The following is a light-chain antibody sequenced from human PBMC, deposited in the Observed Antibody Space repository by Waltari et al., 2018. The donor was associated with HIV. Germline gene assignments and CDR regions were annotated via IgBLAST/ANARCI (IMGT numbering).Light chain of an antibody. J-gene: IGLJ1*01. CDR1: ALPKQY. CDR2: KYS. Sequence: SYELTQPHSVSVSPGQTARITCSGDALPKQYAYCYQHMPGQAPVLVRYKYSERPSGIPERFSGSSSGTTVTLTISGAQAEDEADYYCQSADSSGTFYVFGTGTKVTVL. V-gene: IGLV3-25*03. CDR3: QSADSSGTFYV.